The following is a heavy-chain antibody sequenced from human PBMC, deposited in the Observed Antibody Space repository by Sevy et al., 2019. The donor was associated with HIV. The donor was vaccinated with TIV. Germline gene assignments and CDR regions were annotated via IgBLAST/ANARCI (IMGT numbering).Heavy chain of an antibody. Sequence: SETLSLTCSISGGSITTGPYYWAWIRQSPGKGPEWLGSMYGTVEPNGNTYYNPTLKTRIDMSMDKSNNRFALSLRSVIAADTAVYFCAKSLKAWYDFPAFDHWSQGIPVTASS. CDR1: GGSITTGPYY. V-gene: IGHV4-39*02. J-gene: IGHJ4*02. D-gene: IGHD1-20*01. CDR3: AKSLKAWYDFPAFDH. CDR2: MYGTVEPNGNT.